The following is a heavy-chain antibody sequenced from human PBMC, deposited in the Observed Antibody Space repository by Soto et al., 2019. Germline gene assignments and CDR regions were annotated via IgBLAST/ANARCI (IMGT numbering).Heavy chain of an antibody. CDR3: ARDHYDILPGPLGGLPPFDS. V-gene: IGHV1-69*13. Sequence: SVKVSCKASGGTFSSYAISWVRQAPGQGLEWMGGIIPIFGTANYAQKFQGRVTITADESTSTAYMELSSLRSEDTAVYYCARDHYDILPGPLGGLPPFDSWGQGTMVT. CDR2: IIPIFGTA. CDR1: GGTFSSYA. J-gene: IGHJ3*02. D-gene: IGHD3-9*01.